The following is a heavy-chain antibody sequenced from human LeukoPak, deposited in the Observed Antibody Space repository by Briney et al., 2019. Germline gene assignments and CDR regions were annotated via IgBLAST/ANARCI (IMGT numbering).Heavy chain of an antibody. CDR2: MNPNSGNT. V-gene: IGHV1-8*01. Sequence: ASVKLSCNASGYTFTSYDINWVRQATGQGLVWMGWMNPNSGNTGYAQKFQGRVTMTRDTSITTAYMELSSLSSEDTAVYYCARGGRVVVRGFISVWFVPWGQGTLVTVPS. CDR3: ARGGRVVVRGFISVWFVP. CDR1: GYTFTSYD. D-gene: IGHD3-10*02. J-gene: IGHJ5*02.